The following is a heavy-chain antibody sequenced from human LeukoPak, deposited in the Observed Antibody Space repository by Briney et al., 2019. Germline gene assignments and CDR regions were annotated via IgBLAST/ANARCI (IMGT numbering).Heavy chain of an antibody. D-gene: IGHD3-22*01. Sequence: ASVKVSCKASGYTFTNYYIHWVRQAPGQGLECMGIINPSGGSTSYAQKFQGRVTMTRDMSTSTVYMELSSLRSEDTAVYYCARDTPDSSGYDAFDIWGQGTMVTVSS. CDR2: INPSGGST. CDR1: GYTFTNYY. V-gene: IGHV1-46*01. J-gene: IGHJ3*02. CDR3: ARDTPDSSGYDAFDI.